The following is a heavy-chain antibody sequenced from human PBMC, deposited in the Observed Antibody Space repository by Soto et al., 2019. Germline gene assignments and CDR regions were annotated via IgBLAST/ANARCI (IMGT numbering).Heavy chain of an antibody. Sequence: ASVKVSCKASGYTFNTYNMYWVRQAPGQGLEWMGFINPSNGSTNYAQKFQGRVTMTRDTSTSTVYMELSTLRSDDTAIYYCARENQHEPLPYWGQGTLVIVSS. J-gene: IGHJ4*02. CDR3: ARENQHEPLPY. V-gene: IGHV1-46*02. CDR1: GYTFNTYN. CDR2: INPSNGST.